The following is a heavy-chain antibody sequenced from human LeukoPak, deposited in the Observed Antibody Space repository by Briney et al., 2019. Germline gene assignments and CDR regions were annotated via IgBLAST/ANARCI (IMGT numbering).Heavy chain of an antibody. CDR2: LSGTGGSK. Sequence: GGSLRLSCAASGFTLSSYAMTWVRQAPDKGLEWVSALSGTGGSKYYADSVKGRFTISRDDSQNTLYMQMNSLSAEDTAVYYCAKVETSGGANCYALDYWGQGTLVTVSS. CDR3: AKVETSGGANCYALDY. V-gene: IGHV3-23*01. J-gene: IGHJ4*02. D-gene: IGHD2-2*01. CDR1: GFTLSSYA.